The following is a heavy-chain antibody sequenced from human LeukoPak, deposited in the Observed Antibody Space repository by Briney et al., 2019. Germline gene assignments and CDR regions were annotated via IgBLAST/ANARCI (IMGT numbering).Heavy chain of an antibody. V-gene: IGHV4-34*01. CDR2: INHSGST. J-gene: IGHJ4*02. D-gene: IGHD3-22*01. CDR1: GASFSGYY. CDR3: ARGRRMYPYDSSGYYYG. Sequence: PSETLSLTCAVYGASFSGYYWSWIRQPPGKGLEWIGEINHSGSTNYNPSLKSRVTISVDTSKNQFSLKLSSVTAADTAVYYCARGRRMYPYDSSGYYYGWGQGTLVTVSS.